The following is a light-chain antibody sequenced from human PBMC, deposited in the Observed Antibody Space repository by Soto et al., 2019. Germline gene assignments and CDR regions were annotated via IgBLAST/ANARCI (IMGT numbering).Light chain of an antibody. CDR2: WAS. CDR1: QSVFYSSTNKNY. J-gene: IGKJ4*01. CDR3: QQYFITPLT. Sequence: DIVMTQSPDSLAVSLGERATTNCKSSQSVFYSSTNKNYLAWYQQKPGQSPKLLIYWASTRESGVPDRFSGSGSGTDFTLTISSLQAEDVAVYYCQQYFITPLTFGGGTKVDIK. V-gene: IGKV4-1*01.